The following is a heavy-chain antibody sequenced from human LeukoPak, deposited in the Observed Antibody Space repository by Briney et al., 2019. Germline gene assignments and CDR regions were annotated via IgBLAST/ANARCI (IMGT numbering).Heavy chain of an antibody. CDR2: ISSYNANT. Sequence: GASVKVSCKASGYTFTSHGISWVRQAPGQGLEWMGWISSYNANTNYAQKFQGRVTMTTDTSTSTAYLELRSLRSDDTAVYYCARETSSVHSNAGPPFDYWGQGTLVTVSS. D-gene: IGHD2-15*01. CDR1: GYTFTSHG. V-gene: IGHV1-18*01. J-gene: IGHJ4*02. CDR3: ARETSSVHSNAGPPFDY.